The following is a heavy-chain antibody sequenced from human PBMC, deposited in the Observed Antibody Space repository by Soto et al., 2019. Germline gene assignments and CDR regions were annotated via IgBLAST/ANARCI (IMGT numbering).Heavy chain of an antibody. J-gene: IGHJ4*02. CDR3: ANNYGDYATSPFDY. Sequence: PGGSLRLSCAASGFTFSSYAMSWVRQAPGKGLEWVSAISGSGGSTYYADSVKGRFTISRDNSKSTLYLQMNSLRAEDTAVYYCANNYGDYATSPFDYWGQGTLVTVSS. CDR1: GFTFSSYA. D-gene: IGHD4-17*01. CDR2: ISGSGGST. V-gene: IGHV3-23*01.